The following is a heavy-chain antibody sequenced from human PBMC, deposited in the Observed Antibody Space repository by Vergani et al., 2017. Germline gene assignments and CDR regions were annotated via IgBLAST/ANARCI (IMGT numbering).Heavy chain of an antibody. V-gene: IGHV4-38-2*02. D-gene: IGHD6-13*01. J-gene: IGHJ5*02. Sequence: QVQLQESGPGLVKPSETLSLTCTVSGYSISSGYYWGWIRQPPGKGLEWIGSIYHSGSTYYNPFLKSRVTISVTTSKNQFSLKLSSVTAADTAVYYCARGRWSDIGIAAAGTGWFDPWGQGTLVTASS. CDR1: GYSISSGYY. CDR3: ARGRWSDIGIAAAGTGWFDP. CDR2: IYHSGST.